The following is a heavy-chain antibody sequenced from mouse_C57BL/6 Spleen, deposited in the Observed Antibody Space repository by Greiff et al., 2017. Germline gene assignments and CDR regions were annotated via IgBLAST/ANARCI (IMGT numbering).Heavy chain of an antibody. CDR3: ARGALLAYAMDY. Sequence: VQLQQSGPELVKPGASVKISCKASGYAFSSSWMNWVKQRPGKGLEWIGRIYPGDGDTNYNGKFKGKATLTADKSSSTAYMQLSSLTSEDSAVYFCARGALLAYAMDYWGQGTSVTVSS. J-gene: IGHJ4*01. V-gene: IGHV1-82*01. CDR1: GYAFSSSW. CDR2: IYPGDGDT.